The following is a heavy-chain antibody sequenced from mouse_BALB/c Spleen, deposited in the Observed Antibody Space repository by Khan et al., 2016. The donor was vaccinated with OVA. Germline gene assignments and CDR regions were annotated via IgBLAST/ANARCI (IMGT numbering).Heavy chain of an antibody. J-gene: IGHJ2*01. CDR1: GFTFSNFG. D-gene: IGHD1-1*01. Sequence: EVQLVESGGGLVQPGGSRKLSCVASGFTFSNFGMHWVRQAPEKGLEWVAYISGDSSTIYYTDTVKGRFPISRDNPKKTLFLHLPSLGSDDMAMYYCARSFFYGYYFDQWGQGTTLTVSS. V-gene: IGHV5-17*02. CDR3: ARSFFYGYYFDQ. CDR2: ISGDSSTI.